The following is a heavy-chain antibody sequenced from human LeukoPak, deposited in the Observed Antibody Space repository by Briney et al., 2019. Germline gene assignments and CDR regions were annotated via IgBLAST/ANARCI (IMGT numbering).Heavy chain of an antibody. CDR3: ARVAVPSTDWLDP. V-gene: IGHV4-59*10. CDR2: IYTSGST. J-gene: IGHJ5*02. Sequence: MASETLSLTCAVYGVSFSGYYWSWIRLPAGKGLEWIGRIYTSGSTNYNPSRKSRVTISVDTSTNQFSLHLNSVTPEDTAVYYCARVAVPSTDWLDPWGQGTLVTVSS. CDR1: GVSFSGYY. D-gene: IGHD6-19*01.